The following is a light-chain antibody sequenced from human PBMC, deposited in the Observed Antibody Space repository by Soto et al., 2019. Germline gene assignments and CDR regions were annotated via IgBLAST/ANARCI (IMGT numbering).Light chain of an antibody. CDR3: QQYNTYRT. CDR2: DAS. Sequence: DIQVTQSPSTLSASVGDRVTITCRASQSISGWLAWYQQKPGKAPKLMIYDASSLESGVPSRFSGSGSGTEFTLTISSLQPDDFATYYCQQYNTYRTFGQRAKVDIK. CDR1: QSISGW. V-gene: IGKV1-5*01. J-gene: IGKJ1*01.